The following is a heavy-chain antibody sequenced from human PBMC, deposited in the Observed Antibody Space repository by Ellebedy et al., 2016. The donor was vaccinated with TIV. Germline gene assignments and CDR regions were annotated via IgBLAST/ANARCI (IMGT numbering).Heavy chain of an antibody. J-gene: IGHJ2*01. D-gene: IGHD3-3*01. Sequence: SETLSLXXTVSGGSISSYYWSWIRQPAGKGLEWIGRIYTSGSTNYNPSLKSRVTISVDTSKNQFSLKLSSVTAADTAVYYCARALGNDFWSGYPDWYFDLWGRGTLVTVSS. CDR1: GGSISSYY. CDR2: IYTSGST. CDR3: ARALGNDFWSGYPDWYFDL. V-gene: IGHV4-4*07.